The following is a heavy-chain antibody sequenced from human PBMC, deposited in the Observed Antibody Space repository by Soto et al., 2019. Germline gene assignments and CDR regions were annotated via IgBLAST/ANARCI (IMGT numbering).Heavy chain of an antibody. CDR3: ARENGDYDYYYYGMDV. D-gene: IGHD4-17*01. V-gene: IGHV4-38-2*02. CDR2: IHHSGST. Sequence: PSETLSLTCAVSGYSISSGYYWGWIRQPPGKGLEWIGSIHHSGSTHYNPSLKSRVIISVDTSKNQFSLKLSSVTAADTAVYYCARENGDYDYYYYGMDVWGQGTTVTVPS. J-gene: IGHJ6*02. CDR1: GYSISSGYY.